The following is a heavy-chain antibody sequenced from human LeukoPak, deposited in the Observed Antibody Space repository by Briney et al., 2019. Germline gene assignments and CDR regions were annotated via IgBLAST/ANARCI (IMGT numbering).Heavy chain of an antibody. V-gene: IGHV4-59*08. CDR2: IYYSGST. CDR3: ARHRYLSGSYYWVLDY. Sequence: PSETLSLTCTVSGGSISTYYWNWIRQPPGKGLEWIGYIYYSGSTNYNPSLKSRVTISVDTSKNQFSLKLSSVTAADTAVYYCARHRYLSGSYYWVLDYWGQGTLVTVSS. CDR1: GGSISTYY. D-gene: IGHD1-26*01. J-gene: IGHJ4*02.